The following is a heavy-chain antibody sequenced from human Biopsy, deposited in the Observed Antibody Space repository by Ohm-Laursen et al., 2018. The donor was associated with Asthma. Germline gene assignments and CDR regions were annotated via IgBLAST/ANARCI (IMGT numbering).Heavy chain of an antibody. D-gene: IGHD2/OR15-2a*01. CDR3: ARGDNSNWSHYYFDY. CDR1: GFTVSRDH. V-gene: IGHV3-53*01. CDR2: IYSGGTS. J-gene: IGHJ4*02. Sequence: SLRLSYTASGFTVSRDHMFWVRQAPGKGLEWVSVIYSGGTSHTADSVRGRFTISRDYSKNTLYLQMHSLRAEDTAVYYCARGDNSNWSHYYFDYWGQGTLVTVSS.